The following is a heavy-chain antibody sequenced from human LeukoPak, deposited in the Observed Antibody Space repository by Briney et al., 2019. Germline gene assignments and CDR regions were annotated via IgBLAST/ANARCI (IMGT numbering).Heavy chain of an antibody. D-gene: IGHD3-10*01. J-gene: IGHJ4*02. CDR2: ISSSSTYI. Sequence: GGSLRLSCAASGFTFSSYSMNWVRQAPGKGLECVSSISSSSTYIYYAVSVKGRFTISRDNAENSLYLQMNSLRAEDTAVYYCVRGIRGAYHYFEYWGQGTLVTVSS. V-gene: IGHV3-21*01. CDR3: VRGIRGAYHYFEY. CDR1: GFTFSSYS.